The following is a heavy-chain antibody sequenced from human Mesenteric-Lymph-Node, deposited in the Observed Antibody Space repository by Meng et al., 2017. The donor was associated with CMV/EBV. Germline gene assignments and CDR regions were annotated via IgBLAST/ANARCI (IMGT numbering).Heavy chain of an antibody. CDR2: IYHSGST. Sequence: CAVAGGSISSSNWCSWVRQPPGKGLEWIGEIYHSGSTNYNPSLKSRVTISVDKSKNQFSLKLSSVTAADTAVYYCARAVGSSTSWTPWGRGTLVTVSS. J-gene: IGHJ2*01. D-gene: IGHD2-2*01. CDR1: GGSISSSNW. CDR3: ARAVGSSTSWTP. V-gene: IGHV4-4*02.